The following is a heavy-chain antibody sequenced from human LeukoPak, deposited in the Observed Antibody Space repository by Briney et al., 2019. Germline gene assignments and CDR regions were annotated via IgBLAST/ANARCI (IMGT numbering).Heavy chain of an antibody. J-gene: IGHJ3*02. CDR1: GGSISSSNW. D-gene: IGHD6-19*01. Sequence: PSETLSLTCAVSGGSISSSNWWSWVRQPPGKGLEWIGEIYHSGSTNYNPSLKSRVTISVDKSKNQFSLKLSSVTAADTAVYYCARVGYSSGWSAGAFDIWGQGTMVTVSS. V-gene: IGHV4-4*02. CDR2: IYHSGST. CDR3: ARVGYSSGWSAGAFDI.